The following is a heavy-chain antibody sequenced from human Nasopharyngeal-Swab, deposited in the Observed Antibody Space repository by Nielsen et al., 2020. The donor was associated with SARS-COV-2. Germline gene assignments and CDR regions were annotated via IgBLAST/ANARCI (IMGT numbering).Heavy chain of an antibody. D-gene: IGHD2-21*02. CDR3: ARDLDLYCGGDRSTWGGLDY. CDR1: GFTFSSYA. V-gene: IGHV3-30-3*01. CDR2: ISYDGSNK. J-gene: IGHJ4*02. Sequence: GGSLRLSCAASGFTFSSYAMHWVRQAPGKGLEWVAVISYDGSNKYYADSVKGRFTISRDNSKNTLYLQMNSLRAEDTAVYYCARDLDLYCGGDRSTWGGLDYWGQGTLVTVSS.